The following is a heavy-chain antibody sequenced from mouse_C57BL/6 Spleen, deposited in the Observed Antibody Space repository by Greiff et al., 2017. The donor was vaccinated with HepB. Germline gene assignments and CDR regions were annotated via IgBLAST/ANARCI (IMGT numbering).Heavy chain of an antibody. V-gene: IGHV1-69*01. D-gene: IGHD1-1*01. J-gene: IGHJ3*01. CDR1: GYTFTSYW. CDR3: ARVYGSSPAWFAY. CDR2: IDPSDSYT. Sequence: QVHVKQPGAELVMPGASVKLSCKASGYTFTSYWMHWVKQRPGQGLEWIGEIDPSDSYTNYNQKFKGKSTLTVDKSSSTAYMQLSSLTSEDSAVYYCARVYGSSPAWFAYWGQGTLVTVSA.